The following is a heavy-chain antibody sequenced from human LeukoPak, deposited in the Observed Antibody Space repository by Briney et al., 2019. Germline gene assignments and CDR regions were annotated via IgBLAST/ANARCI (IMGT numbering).Heavy chain of an antibody. Sequence: SETLSLTCTVSGGSISSYYWSWIRQPAGKGLEWLGFIYYSGSTAYNPSLKGRVSISLDSSKSHFSLKLNSVTAADTAVYYCARDTSGWSAAWYFDLWGRGTLVTVSS. D-gene: IGHD6-19*01. CDR2: IYYSGST. V-gene: IGHV4-59*01. CDR3: ARDTSGWSAAWYFDL. J-gene: IGHJ2*01. CDR1: GGSISSYY.